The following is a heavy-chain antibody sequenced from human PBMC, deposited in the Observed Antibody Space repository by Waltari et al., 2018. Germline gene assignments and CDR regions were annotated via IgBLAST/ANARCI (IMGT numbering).Heavy chain of an antibody. D-gene: IGHD6-13*01. J-gene: IGHJ4*02. CDR2: IYSGGSP. Sequence: EVQLLESGGGLVQPGGSLRLSCAASGFTFSSYALRWVRQAPGTGPGVVSGIYSGGSPYYADSVKGRFTISRDKSKNTLYLQMNSLRAEDTAVYYCAKIIAAAGTLDYWGQGTLVTVSS. V-gene: IGHV3-23*03. CDR1: GFTFSSYA. CDR3: AKIIAAAGTLDY.